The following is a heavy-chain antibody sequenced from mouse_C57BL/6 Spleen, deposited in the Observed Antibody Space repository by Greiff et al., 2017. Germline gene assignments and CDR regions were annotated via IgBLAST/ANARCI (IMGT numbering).Heavy chain of an antibody. Sequence: EVKVEESGGGLVKPGGSLKLSCAASGFTFSDYGMHWVRQAPEKGLEWVAYISSGSSTIYYADTVKGRFTISRDNAKNTLFLQMTSLRSEDTAMYYCARKGYYYGSSLYYAMDYWGQGTSVTVSS. D-gene: IGHD1-1*01. CDR1: GFTFSDYG. V-gene: IGHV5-17*01. J-gene: IGHJ4*01. CDR3: ARKGYYYGSSLYYAMDY. CDR2: ISSGSSTI.